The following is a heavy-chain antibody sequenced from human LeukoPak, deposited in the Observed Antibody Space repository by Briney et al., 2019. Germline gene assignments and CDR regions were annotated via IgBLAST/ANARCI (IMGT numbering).Heavy chain of an antibody. J-gene: IGHJ5*02. V-gene: IGHV1-2*02. CDR3: ARKKSLTGYYIVKYNWFDP. D-gene: IGHD3-9*01. CDR1: GYTFTGCY. CDR2: INPNSGGT. Sequence: ASVKVSCKASGYTFTGCYMHWVRQAPGEGLEWMGWINPNSGGTNYAQKFQGRVTMTRDTSISTAYMELSRLRSDDTAVYYCARKKSLTGYYIVKYNWFDPWGQGTLVTVSS.